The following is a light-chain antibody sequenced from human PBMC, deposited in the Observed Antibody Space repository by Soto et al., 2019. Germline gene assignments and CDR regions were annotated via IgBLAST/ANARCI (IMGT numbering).Light chain of an antibody. Sequence: QSALTQPASVSGSPGQSITISCTGTSSDVGAYNFVSWYQQHPGKAPKLMIYEVSSRPSGVSNRFSGSKSDNTASLTISGLQSEYEADYYCSSFTISSLYVFGTGTKLTVL. J-gene: IGLJ1*01. V-gene: IGLV2-14*01. CDR3: SSFTISSLYV. CDR2: EVS. CDR1: SSDVGAYNF.